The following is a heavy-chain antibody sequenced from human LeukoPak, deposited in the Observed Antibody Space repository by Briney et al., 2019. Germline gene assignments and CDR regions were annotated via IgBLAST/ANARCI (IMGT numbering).Heavy chain of an antibody. CDR3: ARADIVATIDYCYYYMDV. CDR2: INHSGST. D-gene: IGHD5-12*01. CDR1: GGSFSGYY. V-gene: IGHV4-34*01. J-gene: IGHJ6*03. Sequence: SETLSLTCAVYGGSFSGYYWSWIRQPPGKGLEWIGEINHSGSTNYNPSLKSRVTISVDTSKNQFSLKLSSVTAADTAVYYCARADIVATIDYCYYYMDVWGKGTTVTVSS.